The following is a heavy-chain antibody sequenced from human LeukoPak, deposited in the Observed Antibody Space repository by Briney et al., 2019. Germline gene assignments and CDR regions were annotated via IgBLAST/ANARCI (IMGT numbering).Heavy chain of an antibody. V-gene: IGHV3-30*03. D-gene: IGHD1-26*01. J-gene: IGHJ3*02. CDR2: ISYDGSNK. CDR1: GFTFSSYG. CDR3: ATLEAQIVGATSYDAFDI. Sequence: GGSLRLSCAASGFTFSSYGMHWVRQAPGKGLEWVAVISYDGSNKYYADSVKGRFTISRDNSKNTLYLQMSSLRSEDTAVYYCATLEAQIVGATSYDAFDIWGQGTMVTVSS.